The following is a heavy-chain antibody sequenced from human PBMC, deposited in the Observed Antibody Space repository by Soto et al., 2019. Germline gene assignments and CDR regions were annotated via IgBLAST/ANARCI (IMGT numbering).Heavy chain of an antibody. D-gene: IGHD5-12*01. V-gene: IGHV3-30*18. CDR2: ISYDGSNK. Sequence: QVQLVESGGGVVQPGRSLGLSCTASGFTFSDYGMHWVRQAPGKGLKWVAVISYDGSNKYYADSVKGRFTISRDNSKNTLFLQMNSLRADDTAVYYCAKNHQRAPSRDGYNLIDYWGQGTLVTVSS. CDR1: GFTFSDYG. CDR3: AKNHQRAPSRDGYNLIDY. J-gene: IGHJ4*02.